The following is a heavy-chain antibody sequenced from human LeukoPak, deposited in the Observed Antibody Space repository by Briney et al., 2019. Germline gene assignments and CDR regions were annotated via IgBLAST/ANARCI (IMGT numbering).Heavy chain of an antibody. CDR3: ARDFKGRTYYYDRSAYPGGD. V-gene: IGHV1-2*02. J-gene: IGHJ4*02. CDR1: GYTFTGYY. CDR2: INPNSGGT. Sequence: GASVRVSCRASGYTFTGYYIHWVRQAPGQGLEWMGWINPNSGGTNYAQNFRGRVTMTRDTSISTAFMDLSRLTSDDTAVYYCARDFKGRTYYYDRSAYPGGDWGQGTLVTVSS. D-gene: IGHD3-22*01.